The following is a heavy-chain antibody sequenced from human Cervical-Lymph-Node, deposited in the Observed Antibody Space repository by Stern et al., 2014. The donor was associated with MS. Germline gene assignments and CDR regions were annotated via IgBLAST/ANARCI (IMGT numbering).Heavy chain of an antibody. Sequence: QVQLQESGPGLVKPSQTLSLTCTVSGGSISSGGYFWAWIRKPAGRGLEWIGRILTSGATKYNPSLTRRFTISLATSKNQFSLELSSVTAADTAVYFCARDCGGDCYPDYFYGMDVWGHGTTVTVSS. D-gene: IGHD2-21*02. CDR1: GGSISSGGYF. V-gene: IGHV4-61*02. CDR2: ILTSGAT. CDR3: ARDCGGDCYPDYFYGMDV. J-gene: IGHJ6*02.